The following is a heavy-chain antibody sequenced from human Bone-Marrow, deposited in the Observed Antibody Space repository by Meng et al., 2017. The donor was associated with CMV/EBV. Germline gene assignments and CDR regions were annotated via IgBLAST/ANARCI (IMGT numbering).Heavy chain of an antibody. Sequence: GESLKISCAASGFSFSDYYMSWVRQAPGKGLEWISSIYGGGSTYYADSVKGRFTISRDNSKNTLYLQMNSLRAEDTAAYYCARGATGAWDFYFDYWGQGTLVTVSS. CDR1: GFSFSDYY. V-gene: IGHV3-53*01. CDR3: ARGATGAWDFYFDY. CDR2: IYGGGST. J-gene: IGHJ4*02. D-gene: IGHD6-13*01.